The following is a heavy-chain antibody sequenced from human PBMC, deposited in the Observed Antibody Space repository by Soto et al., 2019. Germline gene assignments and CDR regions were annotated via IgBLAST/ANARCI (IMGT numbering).Heavy chain of an antibody. J-gene: IGHJ4*02. Sequence: EVGPTLVNPTQTLTLSCSFSGFSFATTTTIVGVGWVRQPPGKALEWLALIYSNDEKRYSPSHNNRLTITKDTSKNQVVLTMTDMDPVDTATYYCAHKNAYSYGSYFFDFWGQGTLVTVSS. V-gene: IGHV2-5*01. CDR2: IYSNDEK. D-gene: IGHD3-10*01. CDR1: GFSFATTTTIVG. CDR3: AHKNAYSYGSYFFDF.